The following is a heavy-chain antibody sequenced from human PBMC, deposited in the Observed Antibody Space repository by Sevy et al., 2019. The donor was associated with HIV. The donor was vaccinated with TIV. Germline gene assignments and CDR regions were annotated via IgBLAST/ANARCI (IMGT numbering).Heavy chain of an antibody. J-gene: IGHJ4*02. D-gene: IGHD3-22*01. CDR3: AKDGSRITMIVVAQYYFDY. V-gene: IGHV3-30*02. Sequence: GGSLRLSCAASGFTFSSYGMHWVRQSPGKGLEWVAFIRYDGSNKYYADSVKGRFTISRDNSKNTLYLQMNSLRAEETAVYYCAKDGSRITMIVVAQYYFDYWGQGTLVTVSS. CDR1: GFTFSSYG. CDR2: IRYDGSNK.